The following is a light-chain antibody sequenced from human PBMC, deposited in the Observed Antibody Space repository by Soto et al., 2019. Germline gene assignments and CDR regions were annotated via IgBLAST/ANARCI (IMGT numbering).Light chain of an antibody. J-gene: IGKJ1*01. CDR1: QSVSST. CDR3: QQYNNWPLT. V-gene: IGKV3-15*01. Sequence: EIVLTQSPGTLSLSPGERATLSCRASQSVSSTLAWYQHKPGQAPRLLIYGASTRATGIPARFSGSGSGTEFTLTISSLQSEDFAVYYCQQYNNWPLTFGQGTKVDI. CDR2: GAS.